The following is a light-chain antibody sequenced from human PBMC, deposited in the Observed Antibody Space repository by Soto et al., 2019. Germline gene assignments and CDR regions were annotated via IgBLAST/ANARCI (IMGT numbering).Light chain of an antibody. CDR3: QQYGSSPALFA. Sequence: EIVLTQSPGTLSLSPGERVTLSCRASQSVTSSYLAWYQQKPGQAPRLLIYGASSRATGIPDRFSGSGSGTDFTLTISRLEPEDFAVYYCQQYGSSPALFAFGHWTKVDIK. CDR1: QSVTSSY. J-gene: IGKJ3*01. V-gene: IGKV3-20*01. CDR2: GAS.